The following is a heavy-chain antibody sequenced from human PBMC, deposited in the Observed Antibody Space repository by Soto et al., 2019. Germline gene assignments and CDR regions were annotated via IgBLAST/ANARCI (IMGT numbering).Heavy chain of an antibody. Sequence: GGSLRLSCAASGFTFSNAWMNWVRQAPGKGLEWVGRIKSKTDGGTTDYAAPVKGRFTISRDDSKNTLYLQMNSLETEDTAEYYCTTEVVTVTLENYWGQGTLVTVSS. CDR1: GFTFSNAW. J-gene: IGHJ4*02. CDR2: IKSKTDGGTT. CDR3: TTEVVTVTLENY. V-gene: IGHV3-15*07. D-gene: IGHD2-21*02.